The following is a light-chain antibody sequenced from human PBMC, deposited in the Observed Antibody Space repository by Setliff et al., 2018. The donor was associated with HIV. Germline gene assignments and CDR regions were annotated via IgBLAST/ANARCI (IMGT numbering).Light chain of an antibody. CDR3: SSNTSSSPLYV. CDR2: EVS. CDR1: SSDFGDYQS. J-gene: IGLJ1*01. Sequence: LTQPASVSGSPGQSITISCTAISSDFGDYQSVSWYQQHPGKAPKLMIYEVSDRPSGVSNRFSGSKSGNTASLTISRLQAEDEADYFCSSNTSSSPLYVFATGTKVT. V-gene: IGLV2-14*01.